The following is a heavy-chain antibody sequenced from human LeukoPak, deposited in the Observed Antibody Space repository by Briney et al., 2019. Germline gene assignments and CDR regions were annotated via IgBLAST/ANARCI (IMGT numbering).Heavy chain of an antibody. J-gene: IGHJ4*02. D-gene: IGHD5-24*01. CDR1: GGSISSGDYY. CDR3: ARDAGRDGYNYFDY. CDR2: IYYSGST. Sequence: SEILSLTCTVSGGSISSGDYYWSWIRQPPGKGLEWIGYIYYSGSTYYNPSLKSRVTISVDTSKNQFSLKLSSVTAADTAVYYCARDAGRDGYNYFDYWGQGTLVTVSS. V-gene: IGHV4-30-4*01.